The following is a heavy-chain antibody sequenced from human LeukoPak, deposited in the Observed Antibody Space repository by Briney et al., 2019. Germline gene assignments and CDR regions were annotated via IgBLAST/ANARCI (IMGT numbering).Heavy chain of an antibody. V-gene: IGHV4-34*01. D-gene: IGHD3-10*01. CDR3: ARGPRRGAFDI. Sequence: PSETLSLTCAVYGGSFSGYYWSWIRRPPGKGLEWIGEINHSGSTNYNPSLKSRVTISVDTSKNQFSLKLSSVTAADTAVYYCARGPRRGAFDIWGQGTMVTVSS. CDR2: INHSGST. J-gene: IGHJ3*02. CDR1: GGSFSGYY.